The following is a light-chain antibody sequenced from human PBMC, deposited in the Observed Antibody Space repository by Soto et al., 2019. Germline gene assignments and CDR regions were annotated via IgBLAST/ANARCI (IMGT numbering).Light chain of an antibody. CDR3: QQSYSTPWT. J-gene: IGKJ1*01. CDR1: QSISSY. Sequence: DIQMTQPPSSLSASVGDRVTITCRASQSISSYLNLYQQKPGQAPKLLIYAASSLQSGVPSRFSGCGSGTDVTLTIISLQPEDFATYYCQQSYSTPWTFGQGTKVVIK. CDR2: AAS. V-gene: IGKV1-39*01.